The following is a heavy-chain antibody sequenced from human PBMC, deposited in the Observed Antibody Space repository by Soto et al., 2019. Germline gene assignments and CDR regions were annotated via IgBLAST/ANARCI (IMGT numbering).Heavy chain of an antibody. D-gene: IGHD2-21*02. V-gene: IGHV4-34*01. J-gene: IGHJ4*02. CDR3: ARTDGGDSCDY. CDR1: GGSFSGYY. CDR2: IRHSGST. Sequence: QVQLQQWGAGLLKPSETLSLTCAVYGGSFSGYYWSWIRQPPGKGLEWIGEIRHSGSTNYNPCLKSGVPITVDTPKNQFSLKLTSVAAADTAVYYCARTDGGDSCDYWGQGTLVTVSS.